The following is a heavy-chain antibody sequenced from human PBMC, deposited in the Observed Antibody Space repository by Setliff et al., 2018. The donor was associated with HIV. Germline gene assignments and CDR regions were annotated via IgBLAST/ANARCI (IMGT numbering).Heavy chain of an antibody. J-gene: IGHJ5*02. Sequence: PSETLSLTCAVYGGSFSGYYWSWIRQPPGKGLEWIGEINHSGSTNYNPSLKSRVTISVDTSKNQFSLKLSSVTAADTAVYYCARNDYGSGTYNWFDPWGQGTLVTAPQ. V-gene: IGHV4-34*01. CDR2: INHSGST. CDR3: ARNDYGSGTYNWFDP. CDR1: GGSFSGYY. D-gene: IGHD3-10*01.